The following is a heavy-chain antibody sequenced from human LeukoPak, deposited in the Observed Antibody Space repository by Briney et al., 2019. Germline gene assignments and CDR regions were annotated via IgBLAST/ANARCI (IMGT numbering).Heavy chain of an antibody. V-gene: IGHV3-48*03. J-gene: IGHJ4*02. CDR1: GFTFSSYE. CDR2: ISSSGSTI. Sequence: GGSLRLSCAASGFTFSSYEMNWVRQAPGKGLEWVSYISSSGSTIYYADPVKGRFTISRDNAKNSLYLQMNSLRAEDTAVYYCARETRDVSDYWGQGTLVTVSS. CDR3: ARETRDVSDY. D-gene: IGHD3-16*01.